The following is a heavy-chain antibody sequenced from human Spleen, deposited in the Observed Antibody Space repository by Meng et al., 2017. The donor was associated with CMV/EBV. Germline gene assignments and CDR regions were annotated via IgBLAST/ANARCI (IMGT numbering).Heavy chain of an antibody. V-gene: IGHV4-34*01. CDR1: GGSISSYY. CDR2: INHSGST. CDR3: ARGGIGGSDV. Sequence: ESLKISCTVSGGSISSYYWSWIRQPPGKGLEWIGEINHSGSTNYNPSLKSRVTMSVDTSKKTFSLKLTSVTAADTAVYYCARGGIGGSDVWGQGTRVTVSS. J-gene: IGHJ6*02.